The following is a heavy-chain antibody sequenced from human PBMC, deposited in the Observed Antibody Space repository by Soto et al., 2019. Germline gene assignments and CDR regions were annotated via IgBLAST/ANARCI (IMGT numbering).Heavy chain of an antibody. J-gene: IGHJ4*02. CDR3: ARIPRYSFPTSDDLDS. V-gene: IGHV1-69*13. CDR2: ITPIYPTT. D-gene: IGHD5-18*01. CDR1: GGPFYTYT. Sequence: GASVKVSCKASGGPFYTYTFSWVRQAPGQGLEWMGSITPIYPTTNYAEKFQGRLTVTADGSTNTAYMELNSLTSEDTAVYYYARIPRYSFPTSDDLDSWGQGTLVTAPQ.